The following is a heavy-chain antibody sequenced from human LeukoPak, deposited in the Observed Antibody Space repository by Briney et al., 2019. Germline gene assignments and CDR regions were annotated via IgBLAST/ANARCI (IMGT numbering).Heavy chain of an antibody. Sequence: PGGSLRLSCAASGFTFSRYWMHWVRQAPGKGLVWVSRINTDGSRTTYADSVKGRFTISRDNAKNTVYLQMNSLRAEDTAVYYCARVALGSYNWFDPWGQGILVTVSS. CDR2: INTDGSRT. V-gene: IGHV3-74*01. J-gene: IGHJ5*02. D-gene: IGHD3-10*01. CDR3: ARVALGSYNWFDP. CDR1: GFTFSRYW.